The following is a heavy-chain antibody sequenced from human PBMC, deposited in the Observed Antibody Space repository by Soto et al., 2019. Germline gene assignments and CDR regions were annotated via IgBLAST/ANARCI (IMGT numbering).Heavy chain of an antibody. CDR3: ARMTREQLVGDYYYYMDV. V-gene: IGHV7-4-1*01. J-gene: IGHJ6*03. Sequence: ASVKVSCKASGYTFTSYAMNWVRQAPGQGLEWMGWINTNTGNPTYAQGFTGRFVFSLDTSVSTAYLQICSLKAEDTAVYYCARMTREQLVGDYYYYMDVWGKGTTVTVS. D-gene: IGHD6-6*01. CDR1: GYTFTSYA. CDR2: INTNTGNP.